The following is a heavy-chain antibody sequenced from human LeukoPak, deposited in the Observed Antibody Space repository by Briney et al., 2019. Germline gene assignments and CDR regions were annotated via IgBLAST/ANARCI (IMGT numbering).Heavy chain of an antibody. CDR1: GFSISSGYY. J-gene: IGHJ4*02. V-gene: IGHV4-38-2*01. Sequence: SETLSLTCAVSGFSISSGYYWGWIRLPPGKGLEWIGGIYHSGSTYYNPSLKSRVTISVDTSKNQFSLKLNSVTAADTALYYCARVGVGATHPAAYWGQGTLVTVSS. CDR2: IYHSGST. D-gene: IGHD1-26*01. CDR3: ARVGVGATHPAAY.